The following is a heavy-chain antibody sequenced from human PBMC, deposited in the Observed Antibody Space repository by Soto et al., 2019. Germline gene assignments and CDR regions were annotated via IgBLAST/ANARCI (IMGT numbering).Heavy chain of an antibody. J-gene: IGHJ4*02. Sequence: SETLSLTCTVSNASIIHYYWSWIRQPPGKGPEWIGYIYYSGSTNYNPSLKSRVTMSVDMSKNQLSLTLSSVTAADTAVYYYARQGAFSVYYYYGSGSSLYYFDYWGQGTLVTVSS. CDR3: ARQGAFSVYYYYGSGSSLYYFDY. D-gene: IGHD3-10*01. CDR2: IYYSGST. CDR1: NASIIHYY. V-gene: IGHV4-59*08.